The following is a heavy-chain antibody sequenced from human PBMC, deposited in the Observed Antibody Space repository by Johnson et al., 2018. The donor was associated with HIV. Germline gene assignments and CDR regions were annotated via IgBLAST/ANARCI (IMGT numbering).Heavy chain of an antibody. CDR1: GFTVSSNY. J-gene: IGHJ3*02. V-gene: IGHV3-66*01. D-gene: IGHD3-16*01. CDR3: ARGSRYTFDNDDVHLLHAFDI. CDR2: IYSGGST. Sequence: VQLVESGGGVVQTGGSLRLSCAASGFTVSSNYMTWVRQAPGKGLEWVSVIYSGGSTYYADSVKGRFTISRDNSKNTLYLQMNSLRAEDTAVYYCARGSRYTFDNDDVHLLHAFDIWGQGTMVTVSS.